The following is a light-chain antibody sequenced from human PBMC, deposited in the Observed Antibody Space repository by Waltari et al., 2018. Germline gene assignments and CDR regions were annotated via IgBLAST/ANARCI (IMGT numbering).Light chain of an antibody. CDR1: SPNIGSNY. Sequence: QSVLTQPPSASGTPGQRVTLSCSGSSPNIGSNYVYWYQQPPGTAPKVLIYRNEQRPSGVPDRFSGSKSGTSASLAISGLRSEDEADYYCATWDGSLSGYVFGTGTKVTVL. J-gene: IGLJ1*01. V-gene: IGLV1-47*01. CDR3: ATWDGSLSGYV. CDR2: RNE.